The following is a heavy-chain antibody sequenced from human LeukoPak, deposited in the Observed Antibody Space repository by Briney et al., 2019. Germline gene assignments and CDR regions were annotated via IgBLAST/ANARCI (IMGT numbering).Heavy chain of an antibody. CDR2: INTNTGNP. V-gene: IGHV7-4-1*02. CDR1: GYTFTSYA. J-gene: IGHJ4*02. CDR3: ARDHPLETTVTPEVPVTPFDY. D-gene: IGHD4-17*01. Sequence: GASVKVSCKASGYTFTSYAMNWVRQAPGQGLEWMGWINTNTGNPTYAQGFTGRFVFSLDTSVSTAYLQISSLKAEDTAVYYCARDHPLETTVTPEVPVTPFDYWGQGTLVTVSS.